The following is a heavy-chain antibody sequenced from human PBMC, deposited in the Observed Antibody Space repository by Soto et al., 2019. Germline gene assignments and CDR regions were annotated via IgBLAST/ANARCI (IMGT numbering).Heavy chain of an antibody. CDR1: GYTFTTFL. D-gene: IGHD2-2*01. J-gene: IGHJ4*02. CDR3: AKEYCDSSRCFLPDY. V-gene: IGHV1-18*01. CDR2: IDPKNGNT. Sequence: ASVKVSCKASGYTFTTFLISWVRQAPGQGLEWMGWIDPKNGNTKDAQKFQGRVTMTTDTSTSTAYMELRSLRSDDTAVYYCAKEYCDSSRCFLPDYWGQGALVTVSS.